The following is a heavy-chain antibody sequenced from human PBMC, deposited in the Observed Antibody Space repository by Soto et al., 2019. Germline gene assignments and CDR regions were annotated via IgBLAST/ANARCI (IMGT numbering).Heavy chain of an antibody. CDR3: ARERAGKFWSGYADYYYGMDV. D-gene: IGHD3-3*01. V-gene: IGHV1-18*04. CDR2: ISAYNGNT. J-gene: IGHJ6*02. CDR1: GYTFTSYG. Sequence: ASLKVSCKASGYTFTSYGISWVRQAPGQGLEWMGWISAYNGNTNYAQKLQGRVTMTTDTSTSTAYMELRSLRSDDTAVYYCARERAGKFWSGYADYYYGMDVWGQGTTVTVS.